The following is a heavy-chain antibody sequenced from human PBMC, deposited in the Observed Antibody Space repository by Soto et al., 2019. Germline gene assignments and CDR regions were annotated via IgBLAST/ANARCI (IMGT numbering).Heavy chain of an antibody. V-gene: IGHV1-8*02. CDR2: MNPNSGDT. CDR3: AXXXATFCGGDCYSDY. Sequence: QVQLVQSXAEVKRXGASVKVSCKASGXTXXXFDXNXXRQAXGQGLEWMGWMNPNSGDTGYAHKFQGRVTMTRDTSINTAYMELSSLKSEDTXXYFCAXXXATFCGGDCYSDYWGQGTLVIVSS. CDR1: GXTXXXFD. J-gene: IGHJ4*02. D-gene: IGHD2-21*02.